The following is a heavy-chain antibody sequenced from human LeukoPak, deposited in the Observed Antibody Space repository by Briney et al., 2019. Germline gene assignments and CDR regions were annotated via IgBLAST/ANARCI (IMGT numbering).Heavy chain of an antibody. CDR2: ISATGGTT. CDR3: ARRAKSYYYDSSGYYWGFDY. J-gene: IGHJ4*02. CDR1: GFTFSSYG. V-gene: IGHV3-23*01. Sequence: GGTLRLSCAASGFTFSSYGMSRVRQAPGKGLEWVSAISATGGTTYYADSVKGRFTISRDNSKNTLYLQMNSLRAEDTAIYYCARRAKSYYYDSSGYYWGFDYWGQGTLVTVSS. D-gene: IGHD3-22*01.